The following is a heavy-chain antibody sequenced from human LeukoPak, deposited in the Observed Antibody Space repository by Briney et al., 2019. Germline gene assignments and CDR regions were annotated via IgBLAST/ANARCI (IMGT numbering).Heavy chain of an antibody. D-gene: IGHD5-12*01. CDR3: ARVIVAATDFDY. CDR1: GYTFTSYD. J-gene: IGHJ4*02. V-gene: IGHV1-8*03. CDR2: MNPNSGNT. Sequence: ASVKVSCKASGYTFTSYDINWVRQATGQGLEWMGWMNPNSGNTGYAQKFQGRVTITGNTSITTAYMELSSLRSEDTAVYYCARVIVAATDFDYWGQGTLVTVSS.